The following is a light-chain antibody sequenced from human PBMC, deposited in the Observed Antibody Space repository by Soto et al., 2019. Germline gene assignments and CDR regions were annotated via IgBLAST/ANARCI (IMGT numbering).Light chain of an antibody. Sequence: EIVLTQSPGTLSLSPGETATLSCRASQSVSSNNLAWYHQKPGQTARLLIYGASSRATGIPDRFSGSGSGTDFTLNSSRLEPEDFAVYYCQQYDNSITFGQGKRREIE. V-gene: IGKV3-20*01. J-gene: IGKJ5*01. CDR2: GAS. CDR3: QQYDNSIT. CDR1: QSVSSNN.